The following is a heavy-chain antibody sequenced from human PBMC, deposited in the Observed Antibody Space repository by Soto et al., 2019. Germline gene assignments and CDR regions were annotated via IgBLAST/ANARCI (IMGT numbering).Heavy chain of an antibody. J-gene: IGHJ4*02. CDR1: GFTFSSYA. D-gene: IGHD1-26*01. V-gene: IGHV3-33*01. Sequence: GGSLRLSCAASGFTFSSYAMHWVRQAPGKGLEWVAVIWYDGTNKYYADSVKGRFTISRDNSKNTLFLQMNSLRAEDTAVYYCARFYSGSYYYFDYWGQGTLVTVSS. CDR3: ARFYSGSYYYFDY. CDR2: IWYDGTNK.